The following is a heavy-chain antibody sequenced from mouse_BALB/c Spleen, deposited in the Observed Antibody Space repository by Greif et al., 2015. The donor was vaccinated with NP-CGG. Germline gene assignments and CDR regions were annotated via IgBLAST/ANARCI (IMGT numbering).Heavy chain of an antibody. CDR2: IDTSDSYT. CDR1: GYTFTDYW. D-gene: IGHD4-1*01. V-gene: IGHV1-69*01. Sequence: QVQLQQSGAELVMPGASVKMSCKASGYTFTDYWMHWVKQRPGQGLEWIGAIDTSDSYTSYNQKFKGKATSTVDESSSTTYMQLSSLTSEDSAVYYCARSNWAGAMDYWGQVTSVTVSS. J-gene: IGHJ4*01. CDR3: ARSNWAGAMDY.